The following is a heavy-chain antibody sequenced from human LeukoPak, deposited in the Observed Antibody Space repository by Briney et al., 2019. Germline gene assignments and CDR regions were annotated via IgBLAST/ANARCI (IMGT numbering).Heavy chain of an antibody. CDR1: GGSISSYY. V-gene: IGHV4-59*01. D-gene: IGHD6-19*01. CDR2: IYYSGST. CDR3: ARTDSSGWYYFDY. J-gene: IGHJ4*02. Sequence: SETLSLTCTVSGGSISSYYWSWIRQPPGKGLEWIGYIYYSGSTNYNPSLKSRVTISVDTSKNQFSLKLSSVTAADTAVYYCARTDSSGWYYFDYWGQGTLVTVPS.